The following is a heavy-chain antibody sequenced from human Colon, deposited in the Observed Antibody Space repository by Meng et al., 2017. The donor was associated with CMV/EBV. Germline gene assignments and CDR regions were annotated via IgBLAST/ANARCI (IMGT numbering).Heavy chain of an antibody. Sequence: QVQLQQWGAGLLKPSETLSLTCAVYGGSFSGFHCNWIRQPPGKGLEWIGEIHPGGWTNYNPSLKSRVTMSIDTSKNQFSLKVNSVTAADTAAYFCVRAMNEEINWGQGTLVTVSS. CDR3: VRAMNEEIN. D-gene: IGHD5-24*01. J-gene: IGHJ4*02. CDR1: GGSFSGFH. V-gene: IGHV4-34*01. CDR2: IHPGGWT.